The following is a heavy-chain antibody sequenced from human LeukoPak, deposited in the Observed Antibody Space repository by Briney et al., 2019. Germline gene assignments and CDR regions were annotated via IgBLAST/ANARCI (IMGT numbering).Heavy chain of an antibody. CDR1: GFTFSSYS. V-gene: IGHV3-21*01. CDR3: ARTSDLNAFDI. CDR2: ISSSGSYI. D-gene: IGHD2-21*02. J-gene: IGHJ3*02. Sequence: GGSLRLSCAASGFTFSSYSMNWVRQASGKGLKWVSSISSSGSYIYYTDSVKGRFTISRDNAKNSLFLQMNSLRAEDTAVYYCARTSDLNAFDIWGQGTMVTVSS.